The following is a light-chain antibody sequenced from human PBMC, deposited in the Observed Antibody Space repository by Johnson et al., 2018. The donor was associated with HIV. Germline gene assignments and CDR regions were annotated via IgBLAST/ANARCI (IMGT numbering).Light chain of an antibody. CDR2: DNN. Sequence: QAVLTQPPSVSAAPGQKVTISCSGSSSNIGNNYVSWYQQLPGTAPKPLIYDNNKRPSGIPDRFSGSKSGTSPTHGITGLQTGDEAYYYCGTWDSSLSAVFGTGTKVTVL. J-gene: IGLJ1*01. V-gene: IGLV1-51*01. CDR1: SSNIGNNY. CDR3: GTWDSSLSAV.